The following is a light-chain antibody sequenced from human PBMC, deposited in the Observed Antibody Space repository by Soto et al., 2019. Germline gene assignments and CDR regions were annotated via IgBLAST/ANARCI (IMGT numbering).Light chain of an antibody. J-gene: IGLJ2*01. CDR2: DDS. CDR1: NIGSKS. V-gene: IGLV3-21*02. CDR3: QVWDSSSGDVV. Sequence: SYELTQPPSVSVAPGQTARITCGGNNIGSKSVHWYQQKPGQAPMLVVYDDSDRPSGIPERFSGSNSGNTATLTISRVEAGDEADYYCQVWDSSSGDVVFGGGTKLTVL.